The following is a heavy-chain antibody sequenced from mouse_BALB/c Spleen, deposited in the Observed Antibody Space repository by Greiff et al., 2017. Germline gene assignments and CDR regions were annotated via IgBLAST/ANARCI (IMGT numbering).Heavy chain of an antibody. V-gene: IGHV14-3*02. D-gene: IGHD2-4*01. Sequence: LVESGAELVKPGASVKLSCTASGFNIKDTYMHWVKQRPEQGLEWIGRIDPANGNTKYDPKFQGKATITADTSSNTAYLQLSSLTSEDTAVYYCAGSTMITTGFAYWGQGTLVTVSA. CDR3: AGSTMITTGFAY. CDR2: IDPANGNT. J-gene: IGHJ3*01. CDR1: GFNIKDTY.